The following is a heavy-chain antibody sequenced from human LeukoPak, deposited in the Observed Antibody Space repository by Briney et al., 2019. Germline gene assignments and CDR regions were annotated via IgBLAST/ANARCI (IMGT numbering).Heavy chain of an antibody. D-gene: IGHD2/OR15-2a*01. Sequence: NPSETLSLTCTVSGGSISSGGYYWSWIRQHPGKGLEWIGYIYYSGSTYYNPSLKSRVTISVDTSKNQFSLKLSSVTAADTAVYYCARDIRDYYNWFDPWGQGTLVTVSS. V-gene: IGHV4-31*03. CDR2: IYYSGST. CDR1: GGSISSGGYY. CDR3: ARDIRDYYNWFDP. J-gene: IGHJ5*02.